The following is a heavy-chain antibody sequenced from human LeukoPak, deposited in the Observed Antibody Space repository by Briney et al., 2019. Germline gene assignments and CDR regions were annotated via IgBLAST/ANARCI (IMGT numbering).Heavy chain of an antibody. D-gene: IGHD3-16*01. CDR3: AKDKGGMITLGYYFDY. CDR2: ISWNSGSI. CDR1: GFTFDDHA. Sequence: PGGSLRLSCAAPGFTFDDHAMHWVRQAPGKGLEWVSGISWNSGSIGYADSVKGRFTISRDNAKNSLYLQMNSLRAEDTALYYCAKDKGGMITLGYYFDYWGQGTLVTVSS. J-gene: IGHJ4*02. V-gene: IGHV3-9*01.